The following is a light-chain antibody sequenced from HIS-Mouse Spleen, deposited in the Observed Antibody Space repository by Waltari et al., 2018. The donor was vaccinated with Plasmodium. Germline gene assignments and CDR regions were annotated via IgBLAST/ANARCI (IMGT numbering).Light chain of an antibody. CDR2: DVS. Sequence: QSALTQPRSVSGPPGQSVTLSCTGTSSAVGGSNYVSWYHQHPGKAPKLIMYDVSKRPSGVPDRFFGAKSGNTASLNISGLQGEDEADYYCCSYAGSYTYVVFGGGTKLTVL. CDR1: SSAVGGSNY. CDR3: CSYAGSYTYVV. J-gene: IGLJ2*01. V-gene: IGLV2-11*01.